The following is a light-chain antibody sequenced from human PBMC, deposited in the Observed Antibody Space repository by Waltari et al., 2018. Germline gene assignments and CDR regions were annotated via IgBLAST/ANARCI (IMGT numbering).Light chain of an antibody. Sequence: QAVLTQPSSLSASPGASASLTCTLRSGVNVANHRIYWYKQKPGSPPQYLLRYKSDPEKQQGPGVPSRFSGSKAASANAGILLISGLQSEDEADYYCMIWRSGASEFGGGTKLTVL. CDR1: SGVNVANHR. CDR2: YKSDPEK. CDR3: MIWRSGASE. J-gene: IGLJ2*01. V-gene: IGLV5-45*03.